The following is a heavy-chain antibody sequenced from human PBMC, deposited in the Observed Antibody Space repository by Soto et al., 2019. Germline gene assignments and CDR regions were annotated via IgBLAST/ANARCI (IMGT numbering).Heavy chain of an antibody. Sequence: EVQLVESGGGLAKPGGSLRLSCAASGFTFSSHTMNWVRQAPGKGLEWVSSISSSRTYLYFADSVKGRYTISRDNAKNSLYLQMNSLRAEDTAVYYCARVFGYCSGGACSSLDYWGQGTLVTVSS. J-gene: IGHJ4*02. CDR1: GFTFSSHT. V-gene: IGHV3-21*01. D-gene: IGHD2-15*01. CDR2: ISSSRTYL. CDR3: ARVFGYCSGGACSSLDY.